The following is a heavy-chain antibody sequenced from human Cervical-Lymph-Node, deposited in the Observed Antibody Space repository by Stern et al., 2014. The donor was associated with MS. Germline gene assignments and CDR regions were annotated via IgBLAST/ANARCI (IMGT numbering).Heavy chain of an antibody. CDR1: GFTFSYYW. D-gene: IGHD1-1*01. V-gene: IGHV3-7*01. CDR3: ATTPTESNREAHDH. CDR2: MNQDGSKI. Sequence: EVQLVESGGDLVQPGGSLGLSCVASGFTFSYYWMSWVRQAPGKGLEWVANMNQDGSKINYVVAVKGRFTISRDNAKNSLYLQLNSLRVEDTAIYYCATTPTESNREAHDHWGQGTLVSVSS. J-gene: IGHJ4*02.